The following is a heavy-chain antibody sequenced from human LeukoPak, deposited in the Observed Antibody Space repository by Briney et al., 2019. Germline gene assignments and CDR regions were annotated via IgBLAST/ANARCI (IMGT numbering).Heavy chain of an antibody. CDR3: AKDLSSSSSDYYYYYYMDV. D-gene: IGHD2-2*01. CDR1: GFTFSSYA. CDR2: ISGSGGST. V-gene: IGHV3-23*01. Sequence: GGSLRLSCAASGFTFSSYAMSWVRQAPGKGLEWVSAISGSGGSTYYADSVKGRFTISRDNSKNTLYLQMNSLRAEDTAVYYCAKDLSSSSSDYYYYYYMDVWGKGTTVTVSS. J-gene: IGHJ6*03.